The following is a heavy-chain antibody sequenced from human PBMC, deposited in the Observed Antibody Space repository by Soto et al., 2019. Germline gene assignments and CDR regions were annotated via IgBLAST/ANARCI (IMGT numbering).Heavy chain of an antibody. V-gene: IGHV4-59*01. CDR2: IYYSGRT. J-gene: IGHJ6*02. CDR1: GGSISSYD. CDR3: ATGGWYYYYGMDV. D-gene: IGHD2-15*01. Sequence: PSETLSLTCAVSGGSISSYDWSWSRQPPGKGLEWMGDIYYSGRTNYNPSLKSRVTISVDTSKNKFSLKLSTVTAADTAVYYCATGGWYYYYGMDVWGQGNTVTVSS.